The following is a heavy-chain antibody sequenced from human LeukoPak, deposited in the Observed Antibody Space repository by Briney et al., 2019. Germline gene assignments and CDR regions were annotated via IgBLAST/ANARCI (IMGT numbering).Heavy chain of an antibody. CDR2: IYYSGST. D-gene: IGHD5-18*01. CDR1: GGSISSSSFY. Sequence: PSETLSLTCTVSGGSISSSSFYWGWIRQPPGKGLEWIGSIYYSGSTNYNPSLKSRVTISVGTSKNQFSLKLSSVTAADTAMYYCAINVDTAMVFDYWGQGTLVTVSS. J-gene: IGHJ4*02. CDR3: AINVDTAMVFDY. V-gene: IGHV4-39*01.